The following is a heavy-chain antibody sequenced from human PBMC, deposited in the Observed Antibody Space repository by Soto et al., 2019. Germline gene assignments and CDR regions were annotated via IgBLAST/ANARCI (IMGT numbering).Heavy chain of an antibody. J-gene: IGHJ4*02. D-gene: IGHD2-8*02. CDR1: GFTFSNYW. CDR2: IDSDGSRI. Sequence: GSLRLSCAASGFTFSNYWMHWVRQAAGKGLVWVSRIDSDGSRITYADFVKGRFTISRDNAKNTVYLHMNSLTAEDTAVYYCVRTSLVVAVATREDFWGQGTLVTVSS. V-gene: IGHV3-74*01. CDR3: VRTSLVVAVATREDF.